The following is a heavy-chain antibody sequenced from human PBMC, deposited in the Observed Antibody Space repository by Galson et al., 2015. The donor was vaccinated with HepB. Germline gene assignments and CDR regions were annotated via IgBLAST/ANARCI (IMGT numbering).Heavy chain of an antibody. J-gene: IGHJ4*02. CDR2: ISSNGGST. Sequence: SLRLSCAASGFTLSSYAMHWVRQAPGKGLEYVSAISSNGGSTYYADSVKGRFTISRDNSKNTLYLQMSSLRAEDTAVYYCVKDRSGGPTAEDFDYWGQGTLVTVSS. V-gene: IGHV3-64D*06. CDR3: VKDRSGGPTAEDFDY. D-gene: IGHD3-10*01. CDR1: GFTLSSYA.